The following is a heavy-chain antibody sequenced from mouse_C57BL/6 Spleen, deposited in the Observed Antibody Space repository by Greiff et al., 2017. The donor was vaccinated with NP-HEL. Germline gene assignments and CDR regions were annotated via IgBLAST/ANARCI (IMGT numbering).Heavy chain of an antibody. Sequence: QVQLQQSGPELVKPGASVKISCKASGYAFSSSWMNWVKQRPGKGLEWIGRIYPGDGDTNYNGKFKGKATLTADKSSSTAYMQLSSLTSYDSAVYFCARSPIYYYYDGYAMDYWGQGTSVTVSS. CDR3: ARSPIYYYYDGYAMDY. D-gene: IGHD2-4*01. V-gene: IGHV1-82*01. CDR1: GYAFSSSW. J-gene: IGHJ4*01. CDR2: IYPGDGDT.